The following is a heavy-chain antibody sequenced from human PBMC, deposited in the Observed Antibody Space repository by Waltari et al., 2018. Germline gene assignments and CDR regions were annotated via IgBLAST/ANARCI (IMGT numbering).Heavy chain of an antibody. Sequence: QVQLQESGRGLVKPSETLSIPCTASGGYISSSYGSWIRQPPGTGLEWIGFIYYSGSTNYHPSLKSRVTMSLDTSKNQFSLNLSSVTAADTAVYYCARGGYYYYDYWGQGTLVTVSS. D-gene: IGHD3-22*01. CDR1: GGYISSSY. J-gene: IGHJ4*02. V-gene: IGHV4-59*01. CDR2: IYYSGST. CDR3: ARGGYYYYDY.